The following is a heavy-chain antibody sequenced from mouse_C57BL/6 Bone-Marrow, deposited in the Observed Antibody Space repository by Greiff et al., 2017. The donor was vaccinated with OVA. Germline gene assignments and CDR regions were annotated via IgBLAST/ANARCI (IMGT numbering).Heavy chain of an antibody. J-gene: IGHJ2*01. CDR1: GYAFSSSW. CDR2: IYPGDGDT. CDR3: ARRHDGDY. D-gene: IGHD2-12*01. V-gene: IGHV1-82*01. Sequence: VQLQQSGPELVKPGASVKISCKASGYAFSSSWMNWVKQRPGKGLEWIGRIYPGDGDTNYNGKFKGKATLTADKSSSTAYMQLSSLTSEDSAVYFCARRHDGDYWGQGTTLTVSS.